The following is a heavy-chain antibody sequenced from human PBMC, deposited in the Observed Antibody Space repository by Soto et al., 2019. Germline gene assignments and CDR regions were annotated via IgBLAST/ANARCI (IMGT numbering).Heavy chain of an antibody. CDR3: VSPQNCRYCGLDV. D-gene: IGHD1-1*01. CDR1: GFAVGSSY. Sequence: PGGSLRLSCAASGFAVGSSYMTWVRQAPGKGLEWVSLIFSGGSTYYGDSVKGRFTISRDNSKNMLYLQMNSLRAEDTAVYYCVSPQNCRYCGLDVWGQGTTVTVSS. V-gene: IGHV3-53*01. J-gene: IGHJ6*02. CDR2: IFSGGST.